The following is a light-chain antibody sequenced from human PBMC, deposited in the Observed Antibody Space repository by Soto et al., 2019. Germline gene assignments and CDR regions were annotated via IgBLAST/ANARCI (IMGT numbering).Light chain of an antibody. J-gene: IGKJ4*01. CDR1: QSVRSN. V-gene: IGKV3-15*01. CDR2: GAS. CDR3: QQHSAWPLT. Sequence: EIVMTQSPATLSVSPGERATLFCRASQSVRSNFLAWYQQKPGQAPSLLIYGASIRATGIPARFSGSGSGTEFTLTINSLQSEDFVVYYCQQHSAWPLTFGGGTKVEIK.